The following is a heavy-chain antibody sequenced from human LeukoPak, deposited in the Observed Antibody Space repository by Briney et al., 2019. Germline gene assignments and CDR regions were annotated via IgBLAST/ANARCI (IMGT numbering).Heavy chain of an antibody. J-gene: IGHJ4*02. CDR1: GFTFSSYA. CDR2: FSGGGGST. CDR3: AKDSILSF. D-gene: IGHD3-16*02. V-gene: IGHV3-23*01. Sequence: GGSLRLSCAASGFTFSSYAMTWVRQAPGKGLEWVSSFSGGGGSTYYADSVKGRFTISRDNSKNTLYLQMNSLRAEDTAVYYCAKDSILSFWGQGTLVTVSS.